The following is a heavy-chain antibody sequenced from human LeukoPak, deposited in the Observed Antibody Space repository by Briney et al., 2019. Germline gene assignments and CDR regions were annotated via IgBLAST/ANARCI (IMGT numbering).Heavy chain of an antibody. CDR3: ARVIAARPARRTYYYMDV. Sequence: GESVRLPCAPSGFPFRGYYMGGLPQPPGKGVEGVANKKQYGTEKYYVDSVRGRFAISRDNAKDSLYLQMNSLRAEDTAVYHCARVIAARPARRTYYYMDVWGTGTTVTVSS. D-gene: IGHD6-6*01. V-gene: IGHV3-7*01. CDR2: KKQYGTEK. CDR1: GFPFRGYY. J-gene: IGHJ6*03.